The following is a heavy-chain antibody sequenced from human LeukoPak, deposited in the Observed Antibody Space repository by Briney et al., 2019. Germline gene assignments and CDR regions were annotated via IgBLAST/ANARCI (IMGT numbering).Heavy chain of an antibody. Sequence: GGSLRLSCEVSGISVRGSYMSWVRQAPGKGLEWVSVTYSGDRTYYAESVKGRFTISRDTSKNTLYLQMNNLRADDTARYYCTRDLTGTTWSENDYWGQGTLVTISS. CDR1: GISVRGSY. CDR3: TRDLTGTTWSENDY. CDR2: TYSGDRT. V-gene: IGHV3-53*01. D-gene: IGHD6-13*01. J-gene: IGHJ4*02.